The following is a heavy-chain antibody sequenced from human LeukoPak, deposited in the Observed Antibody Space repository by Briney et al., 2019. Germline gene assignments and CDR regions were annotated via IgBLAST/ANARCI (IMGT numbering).Heavy chain of an antibody. J-gene: IGHJ4*02. CDR3: AKGDRIAAAGTVMDY. CDR1: GFTFSSHA. CDR2: IRGSGDYI. D-gene: IGHD6-13*01. V-gene: IGHV3-23*01. Sequence: PGGSLRLSCAASGFTFSSHAMNWVRQAPGKGLEWVSVIRGSGDYIYYADSVKGRFTISRGNSKNTLYLQMNSLSAEDTAVYYCAKGDRIAAAGTVMDYWGQGTLVTVSS.